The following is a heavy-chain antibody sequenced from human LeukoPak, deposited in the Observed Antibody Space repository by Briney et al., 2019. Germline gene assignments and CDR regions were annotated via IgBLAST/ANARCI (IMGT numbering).Heavy chain of an antibody. J-gene: IGHJ4*02. D-gene: IGHD6-13*01. Sequence: GESLKISCKGSGYSFTSYWIGWVRQMPGKGLEWMGIIYPGDSDTRYSPSFQGQVTISVDKSISTAYLQWSSLKASGTAMYYCARQQARERSSLAYWGQGTLVTVSS. V-gene: IGHV5-51*01. CDR3: ARQQARERSSLAY. CDR2: IYPGDSDT. CDR1: GYSFTSYW.